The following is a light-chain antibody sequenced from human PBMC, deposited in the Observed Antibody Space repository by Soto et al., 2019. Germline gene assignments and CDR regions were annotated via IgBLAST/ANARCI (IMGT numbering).Light chain of an antibody. Sequence: QSVLTQPRSVSGSPGQSVTISCTGTSSDVGGYNYVSWYQQHPGKAPKLMIYDVSKRPSGVPDRFSGSKSGNTASLTISGLQAEDEADYYCCSYAGSYRNWVFGGGTKLTVL. V-gene: IGLV2-11*01. CDR3: CSYAGSYRNWV. CDR1: SSDVGGYNY. J-gene: IGLJ3*02. CDR2: DVS.